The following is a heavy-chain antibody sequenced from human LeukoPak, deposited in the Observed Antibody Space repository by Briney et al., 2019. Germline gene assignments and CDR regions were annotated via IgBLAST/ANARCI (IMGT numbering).Heavy chain of an antibody. Sequence: GASVTVSCKASGGTFSSYAISWVRQAPGQGLEWMGGIIPIFGTANYAQKFQGRVTITADESTSTAYMELSSLRSEDTAVYYCARDVFYGSGSALDYWGQGTLVTVSS. V-gene: IGHV1-69*13. J-gene: IGHJ4*02. CDR1: GGTFSSYA. CDR2: IIPIFGTA. D-gene: IGHD3-10*01. CDR3: ARDVFYGSGSALDY.